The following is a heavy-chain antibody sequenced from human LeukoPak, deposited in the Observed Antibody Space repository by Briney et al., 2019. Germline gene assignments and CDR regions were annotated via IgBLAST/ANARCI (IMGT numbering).Heavy chain of an antibody. D-gene: IGHD3-9*01. CDR2: ISYDGSNK. CDR3: AKVDILTSYYYYYGMDV. Sequence: GGSLRLSCAASGFTFSSYGMHWVRQAPGKGLEWVAVISYDGSNKYYADSVKGRFTISRDNSKNPLYLQMTSLRAEATAVYYCAKVDILTSYYYYYGMDVWGQGTTVTVSS. J-gene: IGHJ6*02. V-gene: IGHV3-30*18. CDR1: GFTFSSYG.